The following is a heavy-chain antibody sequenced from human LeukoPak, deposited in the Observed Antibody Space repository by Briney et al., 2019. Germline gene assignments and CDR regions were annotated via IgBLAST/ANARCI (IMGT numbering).Heavy chain of an antibody. D-gene: IGHD2/OR15-2a*01. CDR2: IYYSGST. CDR3: ARDGSLSQAFDI. Sequence: TSETLSLTCTVSGGSISSGGYYWSWIRQHPGKGLEWIGYIYYSGSTYYNPSLKSRVTISVDTSKNQFSLKLSFVTAADTAVYYCARDGSLSQAFDIWGQGTMVTVSS. V-gene: IGHV4-31*03. CDR1: GGSISSGGYY. J-gene: IGHJ3*02.